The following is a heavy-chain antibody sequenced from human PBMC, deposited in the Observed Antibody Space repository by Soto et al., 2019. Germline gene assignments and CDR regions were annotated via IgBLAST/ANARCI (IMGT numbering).Heavy chain of an antibody. CDR3: AAAGRGYYYYGMDV. V-gene: IGHV1-8*01. Sequence: GASVKVSCKASGYTFTSYDINWVRQATGQGLEWMGWMNPNSGNTGYAQKFQGRVTMTRNTSISTAYMELSSLRSEDTAVYYCAAAGRGYYYYGMDVWGQGTTVTVSS. CDR2: MNPNSGNT. CDR1: GYTFTSYD. J-gene: IGHJ6*02. D-gene: IGHD3-10*01.